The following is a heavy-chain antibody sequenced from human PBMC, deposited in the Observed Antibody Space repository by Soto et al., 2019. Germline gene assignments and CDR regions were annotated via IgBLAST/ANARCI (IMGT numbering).Heavy chain of an antibody. Sequence: GGSLRLSCAASGFTFSIYRMHWVRQAPGKGLEWVSSISSSSSYIYYADSVKGRFTISRDNAKNSLYLQMNSLRAEDTAVYYCARDIAVAGTVCDYWGQGTLVTVSS. D-gene: IGHD6-19*01. CDR1: GFTFSIYR. CDR3: ARDIAVAGTVCDY. CDR2: ISSSSSYI. J-gene: IGHJ4*02. V-gene: IGHV3-21*01.